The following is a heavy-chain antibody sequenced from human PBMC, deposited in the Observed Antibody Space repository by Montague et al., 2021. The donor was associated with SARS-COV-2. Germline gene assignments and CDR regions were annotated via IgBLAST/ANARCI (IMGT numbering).Heavy chain of an antibody. CDR1: GGSFSGYY. D-gene: IGHD4-17*01. CDR2: INHSGSI. J-gene: IGHJ6*02. CDR3: ARALPVTTFFYSYYGMDV. V-gene: IGHV4-34*01. Sequence: SETLSLTCAVYGGSFSGYYWSWIRQPPGKGLEWIGEINHSGSINYNPSLKSRVTISVDTSKNQFSLALSSVTAADTAVYYCARALPVTTFFYSYYGMDVWGQGTTATVSS.